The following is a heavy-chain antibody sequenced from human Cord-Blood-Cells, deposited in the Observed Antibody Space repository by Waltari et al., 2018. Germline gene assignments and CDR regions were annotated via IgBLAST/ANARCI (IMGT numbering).Heavy chain of an antibody. J-gene: IGHJ4*02. D-gene: IGHD2-8*02. CDR3: ARGLDWEYYFDY. CDR2: INPNSGGK. V-gene: IGHV1-2*02. Sequence: QVQLVQSGAEVKKPGASVKVSCKASGYTFTGYYMHWVRQAPGQGLEWMGWINPNSGGKNYAQKFQGRVTMTRDTSISTAYMELSRLRSDDTAVYYCARGLDWEYYFDYWGQGTLVTVSS. CDR1: GYTFTGYY.